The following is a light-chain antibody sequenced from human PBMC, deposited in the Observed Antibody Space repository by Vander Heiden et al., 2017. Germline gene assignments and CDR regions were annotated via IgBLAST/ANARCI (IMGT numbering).Light chain of an antibody. V-gene: IGKV3-20*01. CDR1: QSVSSSY. J-gene: IGKJ2*01. CDR3: QQYGSLPTYT. CDR2: GAS. Sequence: EIVLTQSPGTLSLSPGERATLSCRASQSVSSSYLAWYQQKPGQAPRLLIYGASSRDTGIPDRFSGSGSGTDFTLTISRLEPEDFAVYYCQQYGSLPTYTFGQGTKVEIK.